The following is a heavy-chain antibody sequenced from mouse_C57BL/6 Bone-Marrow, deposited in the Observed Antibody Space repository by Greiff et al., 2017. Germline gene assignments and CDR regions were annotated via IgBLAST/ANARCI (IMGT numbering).Heavy chain of an antibody. CDR2: IDPENGDT. CDR3: TTNYKTSDY. Sequence: EVKLEASGAELVRPGASVKLSCTASGFNIKDDYMHWVKQRPEQGLEWLGWIDPENGDTEYASKFQGKATITADTSSNTAYLQLSSLTSEDTAVYYCTTNYKTSDYWGQGTTLTVSS. CDR1: GFNIKDDY. J-gene: IGHJ2*01. D-gene: IGHD2-12*01. V-gene: IGHV14-4*01.